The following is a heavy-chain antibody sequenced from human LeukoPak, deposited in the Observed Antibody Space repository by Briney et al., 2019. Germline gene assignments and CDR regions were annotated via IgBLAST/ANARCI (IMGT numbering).Heavy chain of an antibody. CDR3: AKVTRNWNDVGAFDI. V-gene: IGHV3-23*01. CDR2: ISGSGGST. J-gene: IGHJ3*02. CDR1: GFTFGSYG. D-gene: IGHD1-1*01. Sequence: GGSLRLSCAASGFTFGSYGMSWVRQAPGKGLEWVSVISGSGGSTYYADSVKGRFTISRDNSKNTLYLQMNSLRAEDTAVYYCAKVTRNWNDVGAFDIWGQGTMVTVSS.